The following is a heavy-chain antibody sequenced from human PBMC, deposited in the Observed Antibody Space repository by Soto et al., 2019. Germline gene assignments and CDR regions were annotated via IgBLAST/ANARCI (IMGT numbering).Heavy chain of an antibody. D-gene: IGHD4-17*01. CDR3: AKVDGDIYYYYGMDV. CDR1: GFTFSSYA. CDR2: ISGSGGIT. J-gene: IGHJ6*02. V-gene: IGHV3-23*01. Sequence: GGSLRLSCAASGFTFSSYAMSWVRQAPGKGLEWVSAISGSGGITYYADSVKGRFTISRDNSKNTLYLQMNSLRAEDTAVYYCAKVDGDIYYYYGMDVWGQGTTVTVSS.